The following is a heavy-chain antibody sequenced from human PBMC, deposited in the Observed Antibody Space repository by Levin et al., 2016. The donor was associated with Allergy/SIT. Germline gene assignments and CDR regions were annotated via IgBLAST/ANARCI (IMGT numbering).Heavy chain of an antibody. D-gene: IGHD5-18*01. CDR1: GFTFSSYG. J-gene: IGHJ3*02. Sequence: SLKISCAASGFTFSSYGMHWVRQAPGKGLEWVAVISYDGSNKYYADSVKGRFTISRDNSKNTLYLQMNSLRAEDAAVYYCAKGNRGYSYGYDAFDIWGQGTMVTVSS. V-gene: IGHV3-30*18. CDR3: AKGNRGYSYGYDAFDI. CDR2: ISYDGSNK.